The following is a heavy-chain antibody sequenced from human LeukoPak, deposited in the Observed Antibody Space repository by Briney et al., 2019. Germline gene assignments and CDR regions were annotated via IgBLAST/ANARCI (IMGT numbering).Heavy chain of an antibody. J-gene: IGHJ4*02. Sequence: GGSLRLSCAASEFIFNNYEMNWVRQAPGKGLEWVSYISSSGSTIYYADSVKGRFTISRDKVKNSLYLQMNSLRAEDTAVYYCAGGAGRTANRQIEYWGQGTLVTVSS. CDR1: EFIFNNYE. V-gene: IGHV3-48*03. CDR2: ISSSGSTI. CDR3: AGGAGRTANRQIEY.